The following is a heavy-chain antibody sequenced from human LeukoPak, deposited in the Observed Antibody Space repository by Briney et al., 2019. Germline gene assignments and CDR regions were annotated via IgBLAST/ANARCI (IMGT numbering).Heavy chain of an antibody. J-gene: IGHJ3*02. Sequence: SETLSLTCAVYDGSFNHYYWSWIRQPPGKGLEWIGEINHSGSTNYNPSLKSRVTISVDTSKNQFSLKLSSVTAADTAVYYCARETEPYDSSGYYYGVNAFDIWGQGTMVTVSS. CDR3: ARETEPYDSSGYYYGVNAFDI. CDR1: DGSFNHYY. V-gene: IGHV4-34*01. CDR2: INHSGST. D-gene: IGHD3-22*01.